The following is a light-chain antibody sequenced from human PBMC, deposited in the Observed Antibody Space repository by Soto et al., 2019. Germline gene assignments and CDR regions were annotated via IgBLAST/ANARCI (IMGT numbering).Light chain of an antibody. CDR1: NNDVENYNL. V-gene: IGLV2-23*01. CDR3: CSYAHTNVV. Sequence: QSALTQPASVSGSPGQSITISCSGSNNDVENYNLVSWYQQHPGKAPKLMVYEGTKRPSGVSNRFSGSQSGNTASLTISGLQAEDEADYYCCSYAHTNVVFGGGTKLTVL. J-gene: IGLJ2*01. CDR2: EGT.